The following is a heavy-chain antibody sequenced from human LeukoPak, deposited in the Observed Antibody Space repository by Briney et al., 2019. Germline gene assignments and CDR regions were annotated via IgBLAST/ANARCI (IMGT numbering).Heavy chain of an antibody. CDR3: ARLRVEQQLVQRSWFDP. J-gene: IGHJ5*02. CDR1: GYSFTNNW. V-gene: IGHV5-51*01. Sequence: GESLRISCKGSGYSFTNNWIGWVRQMPGEGLEWMGFIYPGDSDTKYSPSFQGHVTISADKSISTAYLQWSSLKASDTAMYYCARLRVEQQLVQRSWFDPWGQGTLVTVSS. D-gene: IGHD6-13*01. CDR2: IYPGDSDT.